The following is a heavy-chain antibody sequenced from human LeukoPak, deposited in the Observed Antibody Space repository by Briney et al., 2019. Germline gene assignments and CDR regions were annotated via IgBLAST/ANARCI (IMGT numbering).Heavy chain of an antibody. Sequence: PGGSLRHSCAASGFTFSSYGMHWVRQAPGKGLEWVAVISYDGSNKYYADSVKGRFTISRDNSKNTLYLQMNSLRAEDTAVYYCAKDPRRGTWIQLWFPLDYWGQGTLVTVSS. D-gene: IGHD5-18*01. CDR1: GFTFSSYG. CDR2: ISYDGSNK. CDR3: AKDPRRGTWIQLWFPLDY. V-gene: IGHV3-30*18. J-gene: IGHJ4*02.